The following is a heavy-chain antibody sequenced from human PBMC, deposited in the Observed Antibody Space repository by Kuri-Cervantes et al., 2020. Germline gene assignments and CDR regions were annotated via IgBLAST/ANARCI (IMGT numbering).Heavy chain of an antibody. CDR1: GYTFTSYA. D-gene: IGHD3-9*01. CDR2: ISAYNGNT. Sequence: ASVKVSCKASGYTFTSYAMNWVRQAPGQGLEWMGWISAYNGNTNYAQKLQGRVTMTTDTSTSTAYMELRSLRSDDTAVYYCARAENFDWLLSTFDYWGQGTLVTVSS. CDR3: ARAENFDWLLSTFDY. J-gene: IGHJ4*02. V-gene: IGHV1-18*01.